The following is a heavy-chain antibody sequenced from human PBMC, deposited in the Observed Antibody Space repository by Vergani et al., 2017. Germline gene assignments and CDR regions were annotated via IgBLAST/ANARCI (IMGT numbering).Heavy chain of an antibody. J-gene: IGHJ6*03. CDR2: IWYDGSNK. D-gene: IGHD6-13*01. CDR1: GFTFSSYG. Sequence: QVQLVESGGGLVKPGGSLRLSCAASGFTFSSYGMHWVRQAPGKGLEWVAVIWYDGSNKYYADSVKGRFTISRDNSKNTLYLQMNSLRAEDTAVYYCARTSIAAANYYYYYYMDVWGKGTTVTVSS. CDR3: ARTSIAAANYYYYYYMDV. V-gene: IGHV3-33*01.